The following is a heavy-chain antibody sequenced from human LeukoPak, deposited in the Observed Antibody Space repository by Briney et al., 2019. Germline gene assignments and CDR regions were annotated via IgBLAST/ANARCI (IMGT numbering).Heavy chain of an antibody. J-gene: IGHJ4*02. D-gene: IGHD3-22*01. CDR2: LYDSGST. CDR3: ARLAWSSGHYPNHFDY. Sequence: SETLSLTCTVSGYSIGSDYYWGWIRQPPGKGLEWIGTLYDSGSTYYNPSLRSRVTISVDTSKNQLSLRLSSVTAADTAIYYCARLAWSSGHYPNHFDYWGQGTLVTVSS. CDR1: GYSIGSDYY. V-gene: IGHV4-38-2*02.